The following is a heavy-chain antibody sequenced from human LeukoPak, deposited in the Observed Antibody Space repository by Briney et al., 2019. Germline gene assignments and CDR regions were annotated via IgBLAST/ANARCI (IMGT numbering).Heavy chain of an antibody. CDR1: GFTFSSYA. D-gene: IGHD3-3*01. CDR3: AKGGSGYFSWEGWNFDY. V-gene: IGHV3-23*01. CDR2: ISGSGGST. J-gene: IGHJ4*02. Sequence: PGGSLRLSCAASGFTFSSYAMSWVRQAPGKGLEWVSAISGSGGSTYYADSVKGRFTISRDNSKNTLYLQMNSLRAEDTAVYYCAKGGSGYFSWEGWNFDYWGQGTLVTVSS.